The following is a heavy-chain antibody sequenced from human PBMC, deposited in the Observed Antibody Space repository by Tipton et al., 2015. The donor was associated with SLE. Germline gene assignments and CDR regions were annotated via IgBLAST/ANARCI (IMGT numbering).Heavy chain of an antibody. D-gene: IGHD6-19*01. CDR2: TYYRSKWYN. Sequence: GLVKPSQTLSLTCAISGDSVSNNRVAWNWISAAWNWIRQSPSRGLEWLGRTYYRSKWYNDYAVSVKSRITINPDTSKNQFSLKLSSVTAADTAVYYCARTPQWGYSSGYVDYWGQGTLVTVSS. CDR1: GDSVSNNRVAWNWISAA. CDR3: ARTPQWGYSSGYVDY. V-gene: IGHV6-1*01. J-gene: IGHJ4*02.